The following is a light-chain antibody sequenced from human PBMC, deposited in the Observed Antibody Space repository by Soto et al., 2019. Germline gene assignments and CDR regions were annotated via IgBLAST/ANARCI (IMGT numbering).Light chain of an antibody. CDR3: SSYTTSDTRQIV. CDR1: SSDVGGYNY. CDR2: DVT. V-gene: IGLV2-14*03. Sequence: QSVLTQPASVSGSPGQSITISCTGTSSDVGGYNYVSWYQHHPGKAPKLMIYDVTNPPSGVSNPFSGSKSGYTASLTISGLEPEDEADYYCSSYTTSDTRQIVFGTGTKLTVL. J-gene: IGLJ1*01.